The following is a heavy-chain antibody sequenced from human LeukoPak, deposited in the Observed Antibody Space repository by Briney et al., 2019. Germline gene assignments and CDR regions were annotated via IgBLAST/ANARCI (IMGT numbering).Heavy chain of an antibody. J-gene: IGHJ4*02. D-gene: IGHD2-2*01. CDR2: ISSSSSYI. V-gene: IGHV3-21*01. CDR1: GFTFSSYS. CDR3: ARAPQYQPYYFDY. Sequence: GGSLRLSCAASGFTFSSYSMNWVRQAPGKGLEWVSSISSSSSYIYYADSVKGRFTISRDNAKNSLYLQMNSLRAEDAAVYYCARAPQYQPYYFDYWGQGTLVTVSS.